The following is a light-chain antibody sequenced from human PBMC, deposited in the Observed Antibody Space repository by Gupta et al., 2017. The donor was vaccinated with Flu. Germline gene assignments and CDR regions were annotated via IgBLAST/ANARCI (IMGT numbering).Light chain of an antibody. Sequence: VTPGEPASISCRSSQSLLTINGHNYLDWYVQKPGQPPQLLLYLVSNRASGVPDRFSGSGAGTDFTLEISRVEAEDVGVYYCMQALQTPLTFGGGTKVEIK. CDR3: MQALQTPLT. CDR2: LVS. V-gene: IGKV2-28*01. CDR1: QSLLTINGHNY. J-gene: IGKJ4*01.